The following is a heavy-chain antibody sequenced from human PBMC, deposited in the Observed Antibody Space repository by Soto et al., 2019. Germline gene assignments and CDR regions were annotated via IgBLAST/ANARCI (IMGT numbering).Heavy chain of an antibody. Sequence: QVQLVQSGTEVKKPGSSVKVSCKASGGTFRNYPINWVRQAPGQGLEWMGSIFPITDIPDYAQNFRARLTISADKSTSTAYMELSSLTSDDTAMYFCARGPLVVLNYFESWGQGTLVTVSS. V-gene: IGHV1-69*02. CDR1: GGTFRNYP. CDR2: IFPITDIP. CDR3: ARGPLVVLNYFES. J-gene: IGHJ4*02.